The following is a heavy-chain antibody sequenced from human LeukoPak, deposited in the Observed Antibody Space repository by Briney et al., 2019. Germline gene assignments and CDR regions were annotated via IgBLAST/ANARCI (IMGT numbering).Heavy chain of an antibody. V-gene: IGHV4-34*01. D-gene: IGHD3-22*01. CDR1: GGSFSGYY. J-gene: IGHJ4*02. CDR3: ARGPRRSRTAYYYDSSGSPY. CDR2: INHSGST. Sequence: SETLSLTCAVYGGSFSGYYWSWIRQPPGKGLEWIGEINHSGSTNYNPSLKSRVTISVDTSKNQFSLKLSSVTAADTAVYYCARGPRRSRTAYYYDSSGSPYWGQETLVTVSS.